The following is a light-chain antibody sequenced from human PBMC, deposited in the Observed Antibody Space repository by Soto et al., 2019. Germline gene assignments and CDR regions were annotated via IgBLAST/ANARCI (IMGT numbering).Light chain of an antibody. J-gene: IGKJ4*01. Sequence: DMVLTQSPATLSLSPGERATLSCRASQSVSSYLAWYQQKPGQAPRLLIYDASNRATGIPARFSGTGSGTDFTLTVSSLEPEDFALYYCHQTSNWPLTFGGGTKVDIK. CDR1: QSVSSY. CDR3: HQTSNWPLT. CDR2: DAS. V-gene: IGKV3-11*01.